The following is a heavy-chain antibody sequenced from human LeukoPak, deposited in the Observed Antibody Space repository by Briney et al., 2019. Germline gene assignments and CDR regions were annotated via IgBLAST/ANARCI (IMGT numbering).Heavy chain of an antibody. D-gene: IGHD3-9*01. CDR1: GGSISSYY. CDR2: IYYSGST. J-gene: IGHJ3*02. CDR3: ARTDYDILTGSGAFDI. Sequence: PSETLSLTCTVAGGSISSYYWSWIRQPPGKGLEWIGYIYYSGSTNYNPSLKSRVTISVATSKNQFSLKLSSVSAADTAEYYCARTDYDILTGSGAFDIWGQGTMVTVSS. V-gene: IGHV4-59*01.